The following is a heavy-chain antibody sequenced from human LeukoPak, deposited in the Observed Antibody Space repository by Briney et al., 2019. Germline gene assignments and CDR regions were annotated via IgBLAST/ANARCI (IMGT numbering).Heavy chain of an antibody. J-gene: IGHJ4*02. V-gene: IGHV3-15*01. CDR3: TTVSGIMITFGGVIVDY. CDR2: IKSKTDGGTT. D-gene: IGHD3-16*01. Sequence: PGGSLRLSCAASGFTFSNAWMSWVRQAPGKGLEWVGRIKSKTDGGTTDYAAPVKGGFTISRDDSKNTLYLQMNSLKIEDTAVYYCTTVSGIMITFGGVIVDYWGQGTLVTVSS. CDR1: GFTFSNAW.